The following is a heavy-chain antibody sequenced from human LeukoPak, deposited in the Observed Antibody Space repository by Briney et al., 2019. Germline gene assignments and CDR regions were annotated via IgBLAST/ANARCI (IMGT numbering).Heavy chain of an antibody. V-gene: IGHV1-8*01. CDR1: GYTFTSYD. CDR2: MNPNSGNT. Sequence: GASVKVSCKPSGYTFTSYDINGVRQATEQGLEWMGWMNPNSGNTGYAQKFQGRVTMTRNTSISTAYMELSSLRSEDTAVYYCARSDYYYGMDVWGQGTTVTVSS. J-gene: IGHJ6*02. CDR3: ARSDYYYGMDV.